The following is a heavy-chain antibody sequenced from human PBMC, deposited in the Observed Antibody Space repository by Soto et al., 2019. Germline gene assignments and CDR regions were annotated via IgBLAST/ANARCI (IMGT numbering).Heavy chain of an antibody. V-gene: IGHV3-15*01. CDR1: GFTFSDAR. CDR3: TTGSGWYDPYGMDV. CDR2: IKSKTDGGTT. J-gene: IGHJ6*02. Sequence: EVRLVESGGGLVKPGGSLRLSCAGSGFTFSDARMTWVRQAPGKGLHWVGRIKSKTDGGTTDYAAPVKGRFTISRDESKNTLYVQMNSLKTEDTAVYYCTTGSGWYDPYGMDVWGQGTTVTVSS. D-gene: IGHD6-19*01.